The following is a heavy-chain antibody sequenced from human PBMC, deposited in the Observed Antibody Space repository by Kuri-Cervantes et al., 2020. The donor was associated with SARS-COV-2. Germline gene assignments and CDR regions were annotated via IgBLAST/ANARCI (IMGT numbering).Heavy chain of an antibody. D-gene: IGHD3-3*01. V-gene: IGHV3-49*04. CDR1: GFTFSSYS. J-gene: IGHJ4*02. CDR3: TRDDFWSGYYPY. CDR2: IRSKAYGGTT. Sequence: GESLKISCAASGFTFSSYSMNWVRQAPGKALQWVGFIRSKAYGGTTEYAASVKGRFTISRDDSKSIAYLQMNSLKTEDTAVYYCTRDDFWSGYYPYWGQGTLVTVSS.